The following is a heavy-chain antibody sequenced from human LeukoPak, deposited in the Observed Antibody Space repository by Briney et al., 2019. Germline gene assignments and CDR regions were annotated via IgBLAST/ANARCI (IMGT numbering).Heavy chain of an antibody. CDR3: ASGENYYDSSVIFDY. V-gene: IGHV4-34*01. J-gene: IGHJ4*02. CDR1: GGSFSGYY. D-gene: IGHD3-22*01. Sequence: SETLSLTCAVYGGSFSGYYWNWIRQPPGKGLEWIGEINHSGSTNYNPSLKSRVTISVDTSKNQFSLKLSSVTAADTAVYYCASGENYYDSSVIFDYWGREPWSPSPQ. CDR2: INHSGST.